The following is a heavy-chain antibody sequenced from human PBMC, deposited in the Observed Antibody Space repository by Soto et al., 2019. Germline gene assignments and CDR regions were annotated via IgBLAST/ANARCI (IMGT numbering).Heavy chain of an antibody. CDR2: ISSRGSNI. J-gene: IGHJ6*02. CDR1: GFTFSSSG. D-gene: IGHD1-20*01. CDR3: ARNGITGTIPHSTYYGMGV. Sequence: EVQLLESGGGLVQPGGSLRLSCAASGFTFSSSGMNWVRQAPGKGLEWVSYISSRGSNIYYADSVKGRFTISSDNAKNSLYLQMNSVRAENTAVYYCARNGITGTIPHSTYYGMGVWGQGTTVTVSS. V-gene: IGHV3-48*04.